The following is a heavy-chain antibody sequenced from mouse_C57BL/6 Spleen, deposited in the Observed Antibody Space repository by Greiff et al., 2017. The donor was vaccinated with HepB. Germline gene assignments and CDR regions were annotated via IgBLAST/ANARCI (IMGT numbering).Heavy chain of an antibody. V-gene: IGHV1-22*01. J-gene: IGHJ2*01. CDR2: INPNNGGT. D-gene: IGHD1-3*01. Sequence: DVQLQESGPELVKPGASVKMSCKASGYTFTDYNMHWVKQSHGKSLEWIGYINPNNGGTSYNQKFKGKATLTVNKSSSTAYMELRSLTSEDSAVYYCARSQGKYYFDYWGQGTTLTVSS. CDR1: GYTFTDYN. CDR3: ARSQGKYYFDY.